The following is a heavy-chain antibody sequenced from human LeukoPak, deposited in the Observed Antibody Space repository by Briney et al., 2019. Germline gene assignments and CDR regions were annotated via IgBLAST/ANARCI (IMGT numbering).Heavy chain of an antibody. CDR1: GGSISSYY. V-gene: IGHV4-59*01. Sequence: SETLSLTCTVSGGSISSYYWSWIRQPPGQGLEWIGYIYYSGSTNYNPSLKSRVTISVDTSKNQFSLKLSSVTAADTAVYYCARTRGAAAGTPIYYYYGMDVWGQGTTVTVSS. CDR2: IYYSGST. D-gene: IGHD6-13*01. J-gene: IGHJ6*02. CDR3: ARTRGAAAGTPIYYYYGMDV.